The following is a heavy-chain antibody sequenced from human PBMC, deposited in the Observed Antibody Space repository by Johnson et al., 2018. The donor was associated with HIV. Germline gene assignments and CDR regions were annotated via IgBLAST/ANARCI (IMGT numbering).Heavy chain of an antibody. CDR2: ISGSGGSR. J-gene: IGHJ3*02. V-gene: IGHV3-23*04. CDR1: GFIFNDAW. Sequence: VQLVESGGGLVKPGESLRLSCAASGFIFNDAWMNWVRQAPGKGLEWVSGISGSGGSRNYADSVKGRFTISRDNSKNTLYLQMNSLRAEDTAVYYCAKGTYYYDSSGYNDAFDIWGQGTMVTVSS. CDR3: AKGTYYYDSSGYNDAFDI. D-gene: IGHD3-22*01.